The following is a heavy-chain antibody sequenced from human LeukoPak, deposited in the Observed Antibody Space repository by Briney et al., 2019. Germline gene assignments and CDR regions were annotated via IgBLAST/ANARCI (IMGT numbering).Heavy chain of an antibody. CDR3: ARCTRDFDY. CDR2: IYYSGST. D-gene: IGHD2-2*01. V-gene: IGHV4-39*01. Sequence: SETPSLTCTVSGGSISSSSYYWGWIRQPPGKGLEWIGSIYYSGSTYYNPSLKSRVTISVDTSKNQFSLKLSSVTAADTAVYYCARCTRDFDYWGQGTLVTVSS. J-gene: IGHJ4*02. CDR1: GGSISSSSYY.